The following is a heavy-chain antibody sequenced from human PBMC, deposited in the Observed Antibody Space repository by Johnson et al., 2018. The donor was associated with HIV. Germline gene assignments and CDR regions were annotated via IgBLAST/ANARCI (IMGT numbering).Heavy chain of an antibody. CDR3: ARETRSAAAGHGAFDV. V-gene: IGHV3-66*01. D-gene: IGHD6-13*01. J-gene: IGHJ3*01. Sequence: VQLVESGGGVVRPGGSLRLSCAASGFSFDDYGLSWVRQAPGKGLEWVSVIYSGGTTYYADSVKGRFTISRDNSKNTLYLQMNSLRAEDTAVYYCARETRSAAAGHGAFDVWGQGTMVTVSS. CDR2: IYSGGTT. CDR1: GFSFDDYG.